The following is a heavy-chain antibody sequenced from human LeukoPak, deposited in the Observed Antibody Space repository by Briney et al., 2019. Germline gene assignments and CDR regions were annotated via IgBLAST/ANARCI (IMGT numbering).Heavy chain of an antibody. CDR1: GFNFDTYF. CDR2: ISGRGDRT. CDR3: AKGLVTTYWYFDL. V-gene: IGHV3-23*01. Sequence: GGSLRLSCAASGFNFDTYFMAWVRQAPGKGPEWVSAISGRGDRTYYADALKGRFTISRDNSKNTVFLQMSSLRVEDTAIYYCAKGLVTTYWYFDLWGRGTLVTVSS. J-gene: IGHJ2*01. D-gene: IGHD3-9*01.